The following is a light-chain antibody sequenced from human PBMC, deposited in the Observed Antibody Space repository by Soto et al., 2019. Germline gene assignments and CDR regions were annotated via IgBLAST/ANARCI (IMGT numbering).Light chain of an antibody. CDR1: SSDVGSYSF. Sequence: QSALTQPASVSGSPGQSITISCTGASSDVGSYSFVSWYQQFPGKAPKLMIYEGSKRPSGVSNRFSGSKSGDTASLTISGLQAEDEAEYYCCSYARTNTYVFGTGTKLTVL. J-gene: IGLJ1*01. CDR3: CSYARTNTYV. V-gene: IGLV2-23*01. CDR2: EGS.